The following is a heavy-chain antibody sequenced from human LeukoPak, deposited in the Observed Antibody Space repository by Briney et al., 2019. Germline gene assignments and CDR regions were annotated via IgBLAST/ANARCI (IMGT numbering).Heavy chain of an antibody. J-gene: IGHJ6*03. V-gene: IGHV4-4*07. D-gene: IGHD3-3*01. CDR3: ARDRGRKHNYDFWSGSLCYYMDV. CDR1: GGSISSYY. Sequence: SETLSLTCTVSGGSISSYYWSWIRQPAGKGLEWIGRIYTSGSTNCNPSLKSRVTMSVDTSKNQFSLKLSSVTAADTAVYYCARDRGRKHNYDFWSGSLCYYMDVWGKGTTVTVSS. CDR2: IYTSGST.